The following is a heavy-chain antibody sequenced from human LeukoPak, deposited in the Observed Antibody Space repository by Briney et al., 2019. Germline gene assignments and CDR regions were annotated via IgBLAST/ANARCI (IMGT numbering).Heavy chain of an antibody. CDR1: GFTVSSNY. CDR2: IYSGGST. V-gene: IGHV3-53*01. Sequence: GGSLRLSCAASGFTVSSNYMSWVRQAQGKGLELVSVIYSGGSTYYADSVKGRFTISRDNSKNTLYLQMNSLRAEDTAVYYCARDGYGGNSYFDYWGQGTLVTVSS. CDR3: ARDGYGGNSYFDY. D-gene: IGHD4-23*01. J-gene: IGHJ4*02.